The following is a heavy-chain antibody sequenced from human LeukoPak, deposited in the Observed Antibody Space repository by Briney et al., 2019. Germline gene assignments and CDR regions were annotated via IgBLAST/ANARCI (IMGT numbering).Heavy chain of an antibody. CDR3: ARDELEGATAGW. V-gene: IGHV1-69*13. D-gene: IGHD1-26*01. CDR2: IIPIFGTA. Sequence: EASVKVSCKASGGTFSSYAISWVRQAPGQGLEWMGGIIPIFGTANYAQKFQGRVTITADESTSTAYMELSSLRSEDTAVYYCARDELEGATAGWWGQGTLVTVSS. J-gene: IGHJ4*02. CDR1: GGTFSSYA.